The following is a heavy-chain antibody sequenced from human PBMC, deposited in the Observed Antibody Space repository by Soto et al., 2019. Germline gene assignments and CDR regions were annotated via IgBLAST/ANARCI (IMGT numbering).Heavy chain of an antibody. J-gene: IGHJ6*01. V-gene: IGHV5-10-1*01. CDR2: IYPSESYT. Sequence: SRKISCMGSRYSFSSYWNCYERQMPGKGLEWMGRIYPSESYTNYSPSFQGHVTISADKSISTAYLHWSSLRAPDTAMYYCAICPKGGYYDSLTGNSQFYYGLEVWGQGAKVTVCS. D-gene: IGHD3-9*01. CDR1: RYSFSSYW. CDR3: AICPKGGYYDSLTGNSQFYYGLEV.